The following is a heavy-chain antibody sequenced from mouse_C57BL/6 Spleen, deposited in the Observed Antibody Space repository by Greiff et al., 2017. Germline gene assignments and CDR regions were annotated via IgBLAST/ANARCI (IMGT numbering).Heavy chain of an antibody. V-gene: IGHV5-17*01. D-gene: IGHD2-5*01. CDR3: ARGPTYYSNYSYAMDY. Sequence: EVQGVESGGGLVKPGGSLKLSCAASGFTFSDYGMHWVRQAPEKGLEWVAYISSGSSTIYYADTVKGRFTISRDNAKNTLFLQMTSLRSEDTAMYYCARGPTYYSNYSYAMDYWGQGTSVTVSS. J-gene: IGHJ4*01. CDR1: GFTFSDYG. CDR2: ISSGSSTI.